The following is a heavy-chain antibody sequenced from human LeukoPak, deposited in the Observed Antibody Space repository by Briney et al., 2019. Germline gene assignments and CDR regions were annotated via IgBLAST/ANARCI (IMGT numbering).Heavy chain of an antibody. Sequence: TLSLTCTVSGGSISIGGYYWSWIRQHPGKGLEWIGYIYYSGSTYNPSLKSRVTISVDTSKNQFSLKLSSVTAADTAVYYCARTHRNIVVVPAAIYWFDPWGQGTLVTVSS. J-gene: IGHJ5*02. CDR1: GGSISIGGYY. D-gene: IGHD2-2*02. CDR2: IYYSGST. V-gene: IGHV4-31*03. CDR3: ARTHRNIVVVPAAIYWFDP.